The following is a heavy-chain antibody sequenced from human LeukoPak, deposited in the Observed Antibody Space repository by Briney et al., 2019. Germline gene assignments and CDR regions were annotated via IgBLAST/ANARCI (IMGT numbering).Heavy chain of an antibody. CDR1: GFTFSTYT. CDR2: MSSSSAYI. V-gene: IGHV3-21*04. D-gene: IGHD3-16*01. CDR3: ARRAGAYTHPYDY. J-gene: IGHJ4*02. Sequence: GGSLRLSCAASGFTFSTYTMDWVRQAPGKGLEWVSSMSSSSAYIYYADSVRGRFTISRDNAKNPLYLRMNRLRAEDTAVYYCARRAGAYTHPYDYWGQGTLVTVSS.